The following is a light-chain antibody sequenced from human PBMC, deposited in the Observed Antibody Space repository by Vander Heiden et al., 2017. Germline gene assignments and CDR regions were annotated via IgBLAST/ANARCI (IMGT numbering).Light chain of an antibody. V-gene: IGKV1-5*03. CDR1: QSISSW. CDR2: KAY. Sequence: DIQMTQSPSTLSASVGDRVTITCRASQSISSWLAWYQQKTGKAPKLQIYKAYSLESGVPSRVSGSGSGTEVTLTISSLQPDDFATYYCQQYNTYSTFGQGTKLEIK. J-gene: IGKJ2*01. CDR3: QQYNTYST.